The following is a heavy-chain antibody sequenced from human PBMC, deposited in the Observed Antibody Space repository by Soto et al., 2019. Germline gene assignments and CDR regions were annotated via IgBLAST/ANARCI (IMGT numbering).Heavy chain of an antibody. D-gene: IGHD3-16*01. Sequence: SETLSLTCAVSGDSVSNDNYYWSWIRQPPGKGLEWIGYIYYSGTTNYNSYLKSRLSLSVDMSKNQFSLKLASVTAADTAVYFCARSQRGRTAFTFDDWGQGALVTVSS. CDR2: IYYSGTT. V-gene: IGHV4-61*01. CDR1: GDSVSNDNYY. CDR3: ARSQRGRTAFTFDD. J-gene: IGHJ4*02.